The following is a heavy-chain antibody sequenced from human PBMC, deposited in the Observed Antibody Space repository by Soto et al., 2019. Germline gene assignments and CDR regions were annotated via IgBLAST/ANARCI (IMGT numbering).Heavy chain of an antibody. CDR2: IYYSGST. CDR3: ARDEKKRWYFDY. CDR1: GGSISSGGYY. D-gene: IGHD6-13*01. J-gene: IGHJ4*02. V-gene: IGHV4-31*03. Sequence: SETLSLTCTVSGGSISSGGYYWSWIRQHPGKGLEWIGYIYYSGSTYYNPSLKSRVTISVDTSKNQFSLKLSSVTAADTAVYYCARDEKKRWYFDYWGQGTLVTVSS.